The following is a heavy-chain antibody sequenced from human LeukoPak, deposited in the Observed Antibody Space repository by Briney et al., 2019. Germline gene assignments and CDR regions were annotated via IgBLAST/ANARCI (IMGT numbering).Heavy chain of an antibody. J-gene: IGHJ4*02. D-gene: IGHD3-16*02. CDR2: VNLQGRT. CDR3: EREGGSYRPLDY. CDR1: GGSITQTNY. Sequence: SDTVSLTCDVSGGSITQTNYWASVRQPPGKGLGWSGDVNLQGRTNYSPSLLRRVATSVDASPNHVSLQITYVTAADRAVYYCEREGGSYRPLDYWGQGTLVTVSS. V-gene: IGHV4-4*02.